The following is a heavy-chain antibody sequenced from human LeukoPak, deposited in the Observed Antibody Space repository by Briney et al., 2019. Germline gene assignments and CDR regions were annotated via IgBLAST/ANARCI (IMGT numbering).Heavy chain of an antibody. J-gene: IGHJ4*02. CDR3: ARVYGGWYEFDY. CDR2: IYYSGST. V-gene: IGHV4-30-4*01. D-gene: IGHD6-19*01. Sequence: PSQTLSLTCTVSGGSISSGDYYWSWIRQPPGKGLELIGYIYYSGSTYYNPSLKSRVTITLDTSKNQFSLKLSSVTAADTAVYYCARVYGGWYEFDYWGQGTLVTVSS. CDR1: GGSISSGDYY.